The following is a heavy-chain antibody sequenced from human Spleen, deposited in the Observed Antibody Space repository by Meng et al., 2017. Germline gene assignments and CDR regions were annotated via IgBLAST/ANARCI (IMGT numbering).Heavy chain of an antibody. J-gene: IGHJ3*02. V-gene: IGHV3-21*01. CDR1: GFTFSSYS. D-gene: IGHD3-10*01. Sequence: GESLKISCAASGFTFSSYSMNWVRQAPGKGLEWVSSISSSSSYIYYADSVKGRFTISRDNVKNSLYLQMNSLRAENTAVYYCARDLVAMVRGANAFDIWGQGTMVTVSS. CDR3: ARDLVAMVRGANAFDI. CDR2: ISSSSSYI.